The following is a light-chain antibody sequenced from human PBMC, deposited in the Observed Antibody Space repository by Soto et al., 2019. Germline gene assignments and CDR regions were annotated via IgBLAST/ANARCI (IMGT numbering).Light chain of an antibody. Sequence: EIVMTQSPGTLSVSPGERATLSCRASQSVRSKLAWYQQKPGQAPRLLIYDASTRATGITAKFNGSKSGTEVTLTIGSLQSEDFAVYYCQQYNNWPPITFGQGTRLEIK. V-gene: IGKV3-15*01. J-gene: IGKJ5*01. CDR2: DAS. CDR3: QQYNNWPPIT. CDR1: QSVRSK.